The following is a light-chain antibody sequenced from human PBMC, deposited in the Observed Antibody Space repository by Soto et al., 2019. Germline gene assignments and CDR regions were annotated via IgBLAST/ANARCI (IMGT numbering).Light chain of an antibody. Sequence: QSVLTQPASVSRSPGQSITISCTGTSSDVGAYNYDSWYQQYPGEAPKVTLYDVSHRPAGVSNRFSGSKSGNTASLTISGLQTQDEADYYCSSYTSATTYVFGTGTKGTVL. CDR3: SSYTSATTYV. V-gene: IGLV2-14*01. CDR2: DVS. J-gene: IGLJ1*01. CDR1: SSDVGAYNY.